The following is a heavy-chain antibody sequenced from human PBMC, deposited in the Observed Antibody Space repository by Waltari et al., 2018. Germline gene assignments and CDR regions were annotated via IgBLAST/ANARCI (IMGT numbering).Heavy chain of an antibody. CDR1: GFTFSRYW. D-gene: IGHD6-13*01. J-gene: IGHJ6*02. Sequence: EEQLVESGGGLIQPGESLRVSCVVSGFTFSRYWMNWVSPAPGKGLVWVSRSKSDGSETSYADSVKGRFTITRDNAKNTVYLQMKSLRAEDTAVYYCARVARKTYSSPVPGRDYYYGMDVWGLGTTVTVSS. CDR3: ARVARKTYSSPVPGRDYYYGMDV. CDR2: SKSDGSET. V-gene: IGHV3-74*01.